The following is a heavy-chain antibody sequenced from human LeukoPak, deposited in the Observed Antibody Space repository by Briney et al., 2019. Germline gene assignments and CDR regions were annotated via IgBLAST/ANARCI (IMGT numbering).Heavy chain of an antibody. CDR3: ARGAYYNFWSGFYYAPHFDY. Sequence: ASVKVSCKASGHTFSSCYYLHWVRQAPGQGVEWMGWINPNNGDTNYAQKFQGRVNMPRDTSISTAYMERSRLRSDDAAVYFCARGAYYNFWSGFYYAPHFDYWGQGTLVTVSS. J-gene: IGHJ4*02. CDR1: GHTFSSCYY. CDR2: INPNNGDT. D-gene: IGHD3-3*01. V-gene: IGHV1-2*02.